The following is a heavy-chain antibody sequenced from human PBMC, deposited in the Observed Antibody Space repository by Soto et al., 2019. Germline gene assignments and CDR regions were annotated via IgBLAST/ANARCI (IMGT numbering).Heavy chain of an antibody. D-gene: IGHD3-22*01. CDR2: IIPILGIA. V-gene: IGHV1-69*02. CDR1: GGTFSSYT. CDR3: ARMSYYDSSGPPGY. J-gene: IGHJ4*02. Sequence: QVQLVQSGAEVKKPGSSVKVSCKASGGTFSSYTISWVRQAPGQGLEWMGRIIPILGIANYAQKFHGRVTITADKSTSTAYMELSSLRSEDTAVYYCARMSYYDSSGPPGYWGQGTLVTVSS.